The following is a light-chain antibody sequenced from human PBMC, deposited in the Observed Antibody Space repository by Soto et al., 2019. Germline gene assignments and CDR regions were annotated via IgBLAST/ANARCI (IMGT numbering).Light chain of an antibody. CDR3: VQGTHWPST. J-gene: IGKJ1*01. CDR1: QGLVYSDGNTF. V-gene: IGKV2-30*01. Sequence: DVVMTQSPLSLSVTLGQPASISCRSSQGLVYSDGNTFLNWFHQRPGQSPRRLIYHVSNLDSGVPDRFSGSGSGTDYTLTISRVEAEDVGIYYCVQGTHWPSTFGQGTKVEIK. CDR2: HVS.